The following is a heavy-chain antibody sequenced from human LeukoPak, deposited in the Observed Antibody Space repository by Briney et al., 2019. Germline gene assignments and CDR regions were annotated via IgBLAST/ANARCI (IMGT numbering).Heavy chain of an antibody. CDR2: ISSSSSYI. V-gene: IGHV3-21*01. J-gene: IGHJ4*02. Sequence: GGSLRLSCAASGFTFSSYSMNWVRPAPGKGLEWVSSISSSSSYIYYADSVKGRFTISRDNAKNSLYLQMNSLRAEDTAEYYCARDNGDFDYWGQGTLVTVSS. D-gene: IGHD3-10*01. CDR1: GFTFSSYS. CDR3: ARDNGDFDY.